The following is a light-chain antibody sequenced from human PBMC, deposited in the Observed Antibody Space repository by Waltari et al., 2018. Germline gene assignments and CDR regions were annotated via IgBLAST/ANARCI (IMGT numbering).Light chain of an antibody. CDR1: QSISIW. V-gene: IGKV1-5*03. J-gene: IGKJ4*01. CDR3: QQYSNYPPT. CDR2: QAS. Sequence: DIQMTQSPSTLSASVGDTVTITRRTSQSISIWLAWYQQKLGEAPTLLIYQASSLENGVPSRFSGSGSGTEFTLTINSLQPEDFATFYCQQYSNYPPTFGGGTKVDIK.